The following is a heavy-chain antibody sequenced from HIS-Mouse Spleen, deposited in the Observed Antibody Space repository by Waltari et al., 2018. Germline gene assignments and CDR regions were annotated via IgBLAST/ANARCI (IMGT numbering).Heavy chain of an antibody. Sequence: QVQLQESGPGLVKPSETLSLTCTVSGYSISSGYYWGWIRQPPGKGLEWIGSIYHSGSTYYNPSLKSRVTISVDTSKNQFSLKLSSVTAADTAVYYCASFPPTLLDDYSNNWFDPWGQGTLVTVSS. CDR3: ASFPPTLLDDYSNNWFDP. J-gene: IGHJ5*02. D-gene: IGHD4-4*01. V-gene: IGHV4-38-2*02. CDR2: IYHSGST. CDR1: GYSISSGYY.